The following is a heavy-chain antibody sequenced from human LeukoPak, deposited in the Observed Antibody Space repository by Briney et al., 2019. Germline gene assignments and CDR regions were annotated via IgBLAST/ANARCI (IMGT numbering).Heavy chain of an antibody. CDR1: GFTFSSYS. V-gene: IGHV3-48*04. D-gene: IGHD1-1*01. CDR2: ISSSGSTI. CDR3: ARDENDAEYFQH. Sequence: GGSLRLSCAASGFTFSSYSMNWVRQAPGKGLEWVSYISSSGSTIYYADSVKGRFTISRDNAKNSLYLQMNSLRAEDTAVYYCARDENDAEYFQHWGQGTLVTVSS. J-gene: IGHJ1*01.